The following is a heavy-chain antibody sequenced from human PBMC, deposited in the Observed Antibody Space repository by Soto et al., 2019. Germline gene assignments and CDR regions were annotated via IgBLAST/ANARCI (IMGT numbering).Heavy chain of an antibody. J-gene: IGHJ6*03. D-gene: IGHD2-2*01. V-gene: IGHV3-20*04. CDR2: INWNGGST. CDR3: ARWDSSTPYYSYMDV. Sequence: GGSLRLSCAASGFTFGDYGMSWVRQAPGKGLEWVSGINWNGGSTGYADSVKGRFTISRDNAKNSLYLQMNSLRAEDTALYYCARWDSSTPYYSYMDVWGKGTTVTVSS. CDR1: GFTFGDYG.